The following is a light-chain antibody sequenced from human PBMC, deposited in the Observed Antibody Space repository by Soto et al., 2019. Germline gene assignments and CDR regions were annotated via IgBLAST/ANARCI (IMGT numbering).Light chain of an antibody. Sequence: EKVLTQSPATLSVSPGERATLSCRASQGVSTNIAWYQQKPGQAPRLLIFGASTRAPGIPARFSGSGSGTEFTLTISSLQSEDFAIYYCQQYNDWPPLTFGGGTKVEIK. CDR1: QGVSTN. CDR3: QQYNDWPPLT. J-gene: IGKJ4*01. CDR2: GAS. V-gene: IGKV3-15*01.